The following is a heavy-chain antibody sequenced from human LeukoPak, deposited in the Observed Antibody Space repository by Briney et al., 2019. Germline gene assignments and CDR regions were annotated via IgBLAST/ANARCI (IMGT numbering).Heavy chain of an antibody. V-gene: IGHV3-9*01. CDR2: ISWNSGSI. D-gene: IGHD6-13*01. Sequence: GGSLRLSCAASGFTFDDYAMPWVRQAPGKGLEWVSGISWNSGSIGYADSVKGRFTISRDNAKNSLYLQMNSLRAEDTALYYCARDGAAAGRRNYYYGMDVWGQGTTVTVSS. CDR3: ARDGAAAGRRNYYYGMDV. CDR1: GFTFDDYA. J-gene: IGHJ6*02.